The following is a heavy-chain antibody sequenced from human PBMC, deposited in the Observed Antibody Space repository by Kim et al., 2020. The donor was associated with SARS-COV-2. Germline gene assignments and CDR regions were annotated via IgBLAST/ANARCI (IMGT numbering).Heavy chain of an antibody. V-gene: IGHV4-59*09. CDR3: ARGYDSSGPFDY. D-gene: IGHD3-22*01. Sequence: NYNPALKSRVTISVDTSKNQFSLKLSSVTAADTAVYYCARGYDSSGPFDYWGQGTLVTVSS. J-gene: IGHJ4*02.